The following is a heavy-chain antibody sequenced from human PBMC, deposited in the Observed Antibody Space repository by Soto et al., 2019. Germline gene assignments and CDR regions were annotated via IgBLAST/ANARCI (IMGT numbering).Heavy chain of an antibody. CDR1: GFTFSSYG. J-gene: IGHJ6*02. V-gene: IGHV3-30*18. Sequence: QVQLVESGGGVVQPGRSLRLSCAASGFTFSSYGMHWVRQAPGKGLEWVAVISYDGSNKYYADSVKGRFTISRDNSKNTLYLQMNSLRSEDTAVYYCAKDVVIASYYYYYGMDVWGQGTTVTVSS. CDR3: AKDVVIASYYYYYGMDV. D-gene: IGHD3-22*01. CDR2: ISYDGSNK.